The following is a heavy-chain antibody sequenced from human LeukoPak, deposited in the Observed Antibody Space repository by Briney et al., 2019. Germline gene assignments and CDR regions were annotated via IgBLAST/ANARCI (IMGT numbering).Heavy chain of an antibody. CDR2: INHSGST. D-gene: IGHD6-6*01. CDR1: GVSFSDYY. CDR3: ARGHKARPFDLADYFDP. V-gene: IGHV4-34*01. Sequence: SETLSLTCAVYGVSFSDYYWNWIRQPPGKGLEWIGEINHSGSTNYNPSLRSRVTISVDTSKNQFSLKLSSVTAADTAVYYCARGHKARPFDLADYFDPWGQGTLVTVSS. J-gene: IGHJ5*02.